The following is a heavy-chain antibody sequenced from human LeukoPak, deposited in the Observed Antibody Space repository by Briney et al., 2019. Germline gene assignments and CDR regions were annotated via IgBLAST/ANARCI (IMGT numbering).Heavy chain of an antibody. J-gene: IGHJ4*02. CDR2: MKQDGSET. CDR1: GFTFGSYA. D-gene: IGHD1-26*01. V-gene: IGHV3-7*01. CDR3: ARDKIVGATHFDY. Sequence: GGSLRLSCAASGFTFGSYAMSWFRQAPGKGLEWVANMKQDGSETYYVDSVKGRFTISRDNAKNSLYLQMNSLRAEDTAVYYCARDKIVGATHFDYWGQGALVTVSS.